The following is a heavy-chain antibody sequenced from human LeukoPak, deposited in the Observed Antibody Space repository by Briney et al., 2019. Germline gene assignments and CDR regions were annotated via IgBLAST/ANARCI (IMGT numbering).Heavy chain of an antibody. D-gene: IGHD6-13*01. CDR3: ATSFRAQQVVRY. CDR1: GYTLTELS. V-gene: IGHV1-24*01. Sequence: ASVKVSCKVSGYTLTELSMHWVRQAPGKGLERMGGFDPEDGETIYAQKFQGRVTMTEDTSTDTAYMEVSSLRAEDTAVYYCATSFRAQQVVRYWGQGTLVTVSS. CDR2: FDPEDGET. J-gene: IGHJ4*02.